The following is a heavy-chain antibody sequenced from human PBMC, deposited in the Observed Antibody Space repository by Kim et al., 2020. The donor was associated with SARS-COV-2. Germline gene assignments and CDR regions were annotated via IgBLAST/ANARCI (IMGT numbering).Heavy chain of an antibody. D-gene: IGHD3-22*01. Sequence: GGCLRLSWAASGFTFSSYGMHWVRQAPGKGLEWVAVIWYDGSNKYYADSVKGRFNISRDNSKNTLYLQMNSLRAEDTAVYYCARGRVSVLREYYDRLMIHDALDIWGQGTMVTVSS. V-gene: IGHV3-33*01. CDR2: IWYDGSNK. J-gene: IGHJ3*02. CDR1: GFTFSSYG. CDR3: ARGRVSVLREYYDRLMIHDALDI.